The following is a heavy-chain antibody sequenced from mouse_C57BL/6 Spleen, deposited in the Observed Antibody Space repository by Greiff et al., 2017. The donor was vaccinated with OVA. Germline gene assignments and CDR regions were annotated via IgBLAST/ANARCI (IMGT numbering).Heavy chain of an antibody. J-gene: IGHJ2*01. CDR2: IYPGDGDT. D-gene: IGHD2-3*01. Sequence: QVQLQQSGPELVKPGASVKISCKASGYAFSSSWMNWVKQRPGKGLEWIGRIYPGDGDTNYNGKFKGKATLTSDKSSSTAYMQLSSLTSEDSAVYFCARGDGHDYWGQGTTLTVSS. CDR3: ARGDGHDY. V-gene: IGHV1-82*01. CDR1: GYAFSSSW.